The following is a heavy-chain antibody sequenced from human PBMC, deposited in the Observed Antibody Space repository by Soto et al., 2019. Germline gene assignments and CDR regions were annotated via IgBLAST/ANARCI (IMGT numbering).Heavy chain of an antibody. D-gene: IGHD1-26*01. CDR3: ASSGSYYALFYYGMDV. V-gene: IGHV5-51*01. CDR1: GYSFTSYW. Sequence: PGESLKISCRGSGYSFTSYWIGWVRQMPGKGLEWMGIIYPGDSDTRYSPSFQGQVTISADKSISTAYLQSSSLKASDTAMYYCASSGSYYALFYYGMDVWGQGTTVTVSS. CDR2: IYPGDSDT. J-gene: IGHJ6*02.